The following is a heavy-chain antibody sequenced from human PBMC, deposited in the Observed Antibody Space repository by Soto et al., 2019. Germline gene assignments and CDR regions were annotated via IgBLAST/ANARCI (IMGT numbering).Heavy chain of an antibody. D-gene: IGHD2-21*01. CDR1: AFSLSTSGVG. V-gene: IGHV2-5*02. CDR2: IYWDDDK. Sequence: QITLKESGPTLVKPTQTLTLTYTFSAFSLSTSGVGVGWIRQPPGKALEWLTFIYWDDDKRYSPSLKSRLTITKDTSKNQVVLTMTNMDPVDTATYYCARLVAAGITYYFDSWGQGTLVTVSS. CDR3: ARLVAAGITYYFDS. J-gene: IGHJ4*02.